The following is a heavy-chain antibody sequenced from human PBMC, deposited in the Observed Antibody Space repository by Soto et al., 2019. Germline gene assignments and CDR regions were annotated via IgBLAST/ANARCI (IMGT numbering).Heavy chain of an antibody. D-gene: IGHD1-26*01. CDR2: INHSGTT. CDR1: GGSFSGYY. J-gene: IGHJ6*03. CDR3: ARYYKFYTDYYYYYYMDV. V-gene: IGHV4-34*01. Sequence: PSETLSLTCAVQGGSFSGYYWSLIRQPPGMRLEWMGEINHSGTTNYNPSLESRVTISLDMSKNQFSLKLTSVTAADTAVYYCARYYKFYTDYYYYYYMDVWGKGTTVTVSS.